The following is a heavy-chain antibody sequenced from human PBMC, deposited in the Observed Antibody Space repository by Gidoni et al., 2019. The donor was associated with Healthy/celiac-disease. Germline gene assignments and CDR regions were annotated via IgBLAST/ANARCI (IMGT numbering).Heavy chain of an antibody. V-gene: IGHV4-31*03. CDR1: GGSISSGGYY. J-gene: IGHJ6*02. Sequence: QVQLQESGPGLVKPSQTLSLTCTVSGGSISSGGYYGSWIRQHPGKGLEWIGYIYYSGSTYYNPSLKSRVTISVDTSKNQFSLKLSSVTAADTAVYYCARDRPLYDFWSGYYTGETDGMDVWGQGTTVTVSS. CDR3: ARDRPLYDFWSGYYTGETDGMDV. D-gene: IGHD3-3*01. CDR2: IYYSGST.